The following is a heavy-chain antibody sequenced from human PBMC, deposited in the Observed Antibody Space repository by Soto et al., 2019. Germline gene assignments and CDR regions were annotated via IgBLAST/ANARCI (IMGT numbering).Heavy chain of an antibody. D-gene: IGHD6-13*01. CDR1: GGTFSSYA. Sequence: SVKVSCKASGGTFSSYAISWVRQAPGQGLEWMGGIIPIFGTANYAQKFQGRVTITADESTSTAYMGLSSLRSEDTAVYYCARAALGAIAAAGTLFDYWGQGTLVTVSS. J-gene: IGHJ4*02. V-gene: IGHV1-69*13. CDR3: ARAALGAIAAAGTLFDY. CDR2: IIPIFGTA.